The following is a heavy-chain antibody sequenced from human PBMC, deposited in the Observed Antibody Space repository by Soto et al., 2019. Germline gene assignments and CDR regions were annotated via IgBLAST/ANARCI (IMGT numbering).Heavy chain of an antibody. CDR3: ARNRYSTQTDY. J-gene: IGHJ4*02. Sequence: SETLSLTCTVSGGSISSSSYYWGWIRQPPGKGLEWIGSIYYSGSTYYNPSLKSRVTISVDTSKNQFSLKLSSVTAADTAVYYCARNRYSTQTDYWGQGTLVTVSS. CDR1: GGSISSSSYY. CDR2: IYYSGST. D-gene: IGHD6-13*01. V-gene: IGHV4-39*01.